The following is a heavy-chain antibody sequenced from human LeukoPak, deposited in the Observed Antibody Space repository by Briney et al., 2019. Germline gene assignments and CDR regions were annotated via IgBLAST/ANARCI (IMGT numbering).Heavy chain of an antibody. J-gene: IGHJ6*02. D-gene: IGHD4-17*01. CDR3: ARASTMSTVTTAHYYYYGMDV. Sequence: SETLSLTCTVSGGSISSYYWSWIRQPPGKGLEWIGYIYYSGSTNYNPSLKSRVTISVDTSKNQFSLKLSSVTAADTAVYYCARASTMSTVTTAHYYYYGMDVWGQGTTVTVSS. CDR2: IYYSGST. CDR1: GGSISSYY. V-gene: IGHV4-59*01.